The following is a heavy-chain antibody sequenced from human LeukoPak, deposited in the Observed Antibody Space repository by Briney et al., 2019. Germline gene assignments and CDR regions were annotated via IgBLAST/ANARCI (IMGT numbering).Heavy chain of an antibody. CDR1: GGAFSSYA. CDR3: ARDPGGYDSSGWFDY. Sequence: SVKVSCKASGGAFSSYAISWVRQTPGQGLEWMGGIIPIFGTANYAQKFQGRVTITADESTSTAYMELSSLRSEDTAVYYCARDPGGYDSSGWFDYWGQGTLVTVSS. V-gene: IGHV1-69*13. J-gene: IGHJ4*02. D-gene: IGHD3-22*01. CDR2: IIPIFGTA.